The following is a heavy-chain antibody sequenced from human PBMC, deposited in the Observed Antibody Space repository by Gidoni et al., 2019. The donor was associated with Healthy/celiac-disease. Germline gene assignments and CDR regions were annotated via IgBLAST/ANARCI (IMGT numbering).Heavy chain of an antibody. CDR1: GGSISSSSYY. CDR3: ARRSTGVTISDLIDY. D-gene: IGHD3-3*01. CDR2: IYYSGGT. Sequence: QLQLQESGPGLVKPSATLSLTCTVPGGSISSSSYYWGWLRQPPGKGLEWIGSIYYSGGTYYNPSLKGRVTISVDTSKNQFSLKLSSVTAADTAVYYCARRSTGVTISDLIDYWGQGTLVTVSS. J-gene: IGHJ4*02. V-gene: IGHV4-39*01.